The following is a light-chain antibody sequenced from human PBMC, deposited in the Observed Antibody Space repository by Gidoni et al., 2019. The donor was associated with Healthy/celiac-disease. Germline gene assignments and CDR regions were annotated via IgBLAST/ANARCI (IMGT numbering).Light chain of an antibody. J-gene: IGKJ1*01. Sequence: DIVMTQSPDSLAVSLGERATINCKSSQSVLYRSNNKNYLAWYQQKPGQPPKLLIYWASTRESGVPDHFSGSGSGTDFTLTISSLQAEDVAVYYCQQYYSTPWTFGQGTKVEIK. CDR2: WAS. V-gene: IGKV4-1*01. CDR1: QSVLYRSNNKNY. CDR3: QQYYSTPWT.